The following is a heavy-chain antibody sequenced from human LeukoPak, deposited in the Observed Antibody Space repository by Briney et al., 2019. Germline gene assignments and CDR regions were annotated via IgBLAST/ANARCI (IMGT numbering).Heavy chain of an antibody. Sequence: PGGSLRLSCAASGFTFSSYGMHWVRQAPGKGLEWVAVISYDGSNKYYADSVKGRFTISRDNSKNTLYLQMNSLRAEDTAVYHCAKDLSSGSYYFDYWGQGTLVTVSS. V-gene: IGHV3-30*18. D-gene: IGHD3-22*01. CDR3: AKDLSSGSYYFDY. J-gene: IGHJ4*02. CDR2: ISYDGSNK. CDR1: GFTFSSYG.